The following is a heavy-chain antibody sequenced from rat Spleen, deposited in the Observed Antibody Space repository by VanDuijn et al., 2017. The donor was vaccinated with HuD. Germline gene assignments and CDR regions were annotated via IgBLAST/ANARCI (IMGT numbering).Heavy chain of an antibody. J-gene: IGHJ2*01. Sequence: QVQLMESGPGLVQPSETLSLTCTVSGFSLTNYSVHWVRRPPGKGLEWMGVMWRGGSTEYNSALKSRLSISRDTSKNHIFLKMNSLQTEDTAIYYCSRETTVADTYYGSAFDYWGQGVVVTVSS. D-gene: IGHD1-9*01. V-gene: IGHV2-45*01. CDR1: GFSLTNYS. CDR3: SRETTVADTYYGSAFDY. CDR2: MWRGGST.